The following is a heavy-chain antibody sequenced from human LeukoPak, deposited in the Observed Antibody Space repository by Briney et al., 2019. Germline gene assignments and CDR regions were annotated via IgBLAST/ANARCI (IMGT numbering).Heavy chain of an antibody. V-gene: IGHV3-48*03. CDR3: ARGGEYSSSCYDY. Sequence: GGSLRLSCTASGFSFSSYEMNWVRQAPGKGLEWVSYISSSGSTIYYADSVKDRFTISRDNAKNSLYLQMNSLRAEDTAVYYCARGGEYSSSCYDYWGQGTLVTVSS. D-gene: IGHD6-13*01. J-gene: IGHJ4*02. CDR1: GFSFSSYE. CDR2: ISSSGSTI.